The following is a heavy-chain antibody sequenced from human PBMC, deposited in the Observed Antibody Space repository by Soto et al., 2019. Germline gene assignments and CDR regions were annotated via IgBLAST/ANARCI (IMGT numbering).Heavy chain of an antibody. Sequence: SETLSLTCAVYGGSFSGYYWSWIRQPPGKGLEWIGEINHSGSTNYNPSLRSRVTISVDTSKNQFSLKLSSVTAADTAVYYCARIRWLTYYYGSGSYYNSPSHPYMDVWGKGTTVTVSS. D-gene: IGHD3-10*01. J-gene: IGHJ6*03. CDR1: GGSFSGYY. CDR2: INHSGST. CDR3: ARIRWLTYYYGSGSYYNSPSHPYMDV. V-gene: IGHV4-34*01.